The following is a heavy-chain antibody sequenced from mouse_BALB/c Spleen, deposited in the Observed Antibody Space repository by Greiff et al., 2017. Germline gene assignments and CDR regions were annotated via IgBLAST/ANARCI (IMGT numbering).Heavy chain of an antibody. CDR1: GFNIKDYY. CDR3: ARSRTTVVARNYAMDY. CDR2: IDPENGNT. Sequence: EVKLLESGAELVRPGALVKLSCKASGFNIKDYYMHWVKQRPEQGLEWIGWIDPENGNTIYDPKFQGKASITADTSSNTAYLQLSSLTSEDTAVYYCARSRTTVVARNYAMDYWGQGTSVTVSS. D-gene: IGHD1-1*01. J-gene: IGHJ4*01. V-gene: IGHV14-1*02.